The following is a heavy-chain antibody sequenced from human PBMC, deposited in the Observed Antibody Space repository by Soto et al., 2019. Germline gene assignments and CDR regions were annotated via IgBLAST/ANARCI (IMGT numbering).Heavy chain of an antibody. V-gene: IGHV3-21*01. CDR1: GCNFISYG. CDR3: ARGGYDILTGYPPFYYYYYMDV. CDR2: ISSSSSYI. D-gene: IGHD3-9*01. Sequence: GVSMRLSCTAAGCNFISYGRNWVRKETGKGLEWVSSISSSSSYIYYADPVKGRFTISRDNAKNSLYLQMNSLRAEDTAVYYCARGGYDILTGYPPFYYYYYMDVWGKGTTVTVSS. J-gene: IGHJ6*03.